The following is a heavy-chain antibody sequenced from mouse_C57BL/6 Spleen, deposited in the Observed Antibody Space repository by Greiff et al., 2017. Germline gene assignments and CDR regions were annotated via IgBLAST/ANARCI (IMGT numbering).Heavy chain of an antibody. CDR1: GFTFSDYY. CDR3: ARAYDYDGYYAMDY. D-gene: IGHD2-4*01. Sequence: EVMLVESEGGLVQPGSSMKLSCTASGFTFSDYYMAWVRQVPEKGLEWVANINYDGSSTYYLDSLKSRFIISRDNAKNILYLQMSSLKSEDTATYYCARAYDYDGYYAMDYWGQGTSVTVSS. V-gene: IGHV5-16*01. J-gene: IGHJ4*01. CDR2: INYDGSST.